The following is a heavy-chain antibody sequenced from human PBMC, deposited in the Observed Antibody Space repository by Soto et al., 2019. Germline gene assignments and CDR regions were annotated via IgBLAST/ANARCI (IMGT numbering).Heavy chain of an antibody. CDR3: AIETTYDIYPASYCNWFDP. CDR1: GFTFSSYN. D-gene: IGHD3-9*01. J-gene: IGHJ5*02. Sequence: EVQLVESGGGLVKPGGSLTLSCAASGFTFSSYNMNWDRQAQGQGLEWVSSISSSSTYIYYADSGKGRFTISRNNAKNTLYLQMNSLRAEDTAVYYCAIETTYDIYPASYCNWFDPWGQGTMVTVSS. CDR2: ISSSSTYI. V-gene: IGHV3-21*01.